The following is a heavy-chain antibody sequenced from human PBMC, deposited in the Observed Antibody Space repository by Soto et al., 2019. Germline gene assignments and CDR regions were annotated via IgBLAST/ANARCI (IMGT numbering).Heavy chain of an antibody. Sequence: PXGCLRRTCTASGFTFSDYNMNWIRQAPGKGLEWVSDRSSGGNTMYYADSVKGRFTIPRDNARNSLYLQMNSLTAEDTAVYYCARDIRYCTRTSCYTHRAVLKGLFFDDWGQGTQVTVSS. D-gene: IGHD2-2*02. CDR2: RSSGGNTM. V-gene: IGHV3-11*01. CDR3: ARDIRYCTRTSCYTHRAVLKGLFFDD. J-gene: IGHJ4*02. CDR1: GFTFSDYN.